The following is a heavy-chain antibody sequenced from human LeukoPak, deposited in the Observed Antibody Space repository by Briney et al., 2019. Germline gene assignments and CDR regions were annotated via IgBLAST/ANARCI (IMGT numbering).Heavy chain of an antibody. V-gene: IGHV3-30*18. J-gene: IGHJ4*02. CDR3: AKAEGYDILTGLDY. CDR1: GFTFSTYG. D-gene: IGHD3-9*01. CDR2: ISYDESNK. Sequence: GGSLRLSCAASGFTFSTYGMHWVRQAPGKGLEWVAVISYDESNKYYAHSVKGRFTIARDNSKNTLYLQMNSLRTEDTAVYYCAKAEGYDILTGLDYWGQGTLVTVSS.